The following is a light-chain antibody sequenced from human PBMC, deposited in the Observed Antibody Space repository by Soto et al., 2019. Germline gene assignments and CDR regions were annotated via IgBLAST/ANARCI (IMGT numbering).Light chain of an antibody. CDR3: QRYNSYSRT. CDR2: KAS. J-gene: IGKJ1*01. CDR1: QSISSW. Sequence: DIQMTQSPPTLSASVGDRVTITCRASQSISSWLAWYQQKPGKAPKLLMYKASSLQSGVPSRFSGSGSGTEFTLTISGLQPDDFATYYCQRYNSYSRTFGQGTKVDIK. V-gene: IGKV1-5*03.